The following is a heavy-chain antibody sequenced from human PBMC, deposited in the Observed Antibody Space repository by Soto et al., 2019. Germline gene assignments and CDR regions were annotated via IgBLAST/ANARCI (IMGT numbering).Heavy chain of an antibody. CDR2: IYHSGST. J-gene: IGHJ5*02. D-gene: IGHD5-18*01. Sequence: SETLCLTCAVSRGSISSNWWSWVRQPPGKGLEWIGEIYHSGSTNYNPSLNSRVIISVDKSRNYFSLDLSSVTAADTAVYYCSSQTYSYAWHHWGQGIQVTVSS. V-gene: IGHV4-4*02. CDR1: RGSISSNW. CDR3: SSQTYSYAWHH.